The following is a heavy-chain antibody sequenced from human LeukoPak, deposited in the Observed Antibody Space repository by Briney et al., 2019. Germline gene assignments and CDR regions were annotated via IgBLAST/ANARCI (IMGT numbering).Heavy chain of an antibody. D-gene: IGHD2-8*01. J-gene: IGHJ3*01. CDR3: ARLYATRGAFDV. CDR1: GGSISSYY. Sequence: SETLSLICTVSGGSISSYYWSWIRQPPGKGLEWIGYIYYSGSTNYNPSLKSRVTISVDTSKNQFSLKLSSVTAADTAVYYCARLYATRGAFDVWGQGTMVTVSS. CDR2: IYYSGST. V-gene: IGHV4-59*08.